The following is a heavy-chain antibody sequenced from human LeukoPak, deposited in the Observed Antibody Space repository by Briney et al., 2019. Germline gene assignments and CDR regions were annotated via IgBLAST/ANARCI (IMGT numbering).Heavy chain of an antibody. D-gene: IGHD1-14*01. J-gene: IGHJ4*02. CDR2: LYSDGNT. Sequence: GGSLRLSCAASGFTVITKDMTWVRQAPGKGLEWVSVLYSDGNTKYADSVQGRFTISRDNSKNTPYLEMNSLSPDDTAVYYCARGVEPLAANTLAYWGQGTLVTVSS. CDR3: ARGVEPLAANTLAY. CDR1: GFTVITKD. V-gene: IGHV3-53*01.